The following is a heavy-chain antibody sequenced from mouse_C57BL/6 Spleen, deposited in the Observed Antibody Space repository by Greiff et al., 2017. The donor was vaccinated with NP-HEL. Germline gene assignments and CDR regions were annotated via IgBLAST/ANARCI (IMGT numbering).Heavy chain of an antibody. Sequence: QVQLQQSGPGLVAPSQSLSITCTVSGFSLTSYAISWVRQPPGKGLEWLGVIWTGGGTNYNSALKSRLSISKDNSKSQVFLKMNSLQTDDTARYYCARVSTTKYYAMDDWGQGTSVTVSS. CDR2: IWTGGGT. J-gene: IGHJ4*01. D-gene: IGHD2-12*01. CDR3: ARVSTTKYYAMDD. V-gene: IGHV2-9-1*01. CDR1: GFSLTSYA.